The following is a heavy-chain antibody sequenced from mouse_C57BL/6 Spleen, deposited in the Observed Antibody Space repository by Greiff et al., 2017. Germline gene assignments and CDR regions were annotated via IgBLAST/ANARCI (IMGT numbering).Heavy chain of an antibody. Sequence: QVQLQQPGAELVRPGSSVKLSCKASGYTFTSYWMHWVKQRPIQGLEWIGNIDPSDSETHYNQKFKDKATLTVDKSSSTAYMQLSSLTSEDSAVYYCARTEHGYDDTWFAYWGQGTLVTVSA. D-gene: IGHD2-2*01. CDR2: IDPSDSET. CDR3: ARTEHGYDDTWFAY. V-gene: IGHV1-52*01. CDR1: GYTFTSYW. J-gene: IGHJ3*01.